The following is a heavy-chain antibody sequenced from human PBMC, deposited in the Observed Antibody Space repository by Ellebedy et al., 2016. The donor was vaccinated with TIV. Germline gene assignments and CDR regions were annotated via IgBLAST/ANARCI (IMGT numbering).Heavy chain of an antibody. J-gene: IGHJ4*02. V-gene: IGHV4-59*08. CDR1: GGSISSYY. Sequence: MPSETLSLTCTVSGGSISSYYWTWIRQPPGKGLEWIGYSYHTGNTNYNPSLKSRVTISVDTSKNQFSLKLSSVTAADTAVYYCARQYNYGTSGYYVDYWGQGTLLTVSS. CDR3: ARQYNYGTSGYYVDY. CDR2: SYHTGNT. D-gene: IGHD3-22*01.